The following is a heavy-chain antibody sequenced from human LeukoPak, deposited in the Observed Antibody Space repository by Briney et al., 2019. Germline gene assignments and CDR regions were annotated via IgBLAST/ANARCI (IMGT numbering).Heavy chain of an antibody. D-gene: IGHD3-3*01. CDR3: ARFARPDFRYYYYYYMDV. J-gene: IGHJ6*03. CDR1: GGSISSYY. CDR2: MHTSGST. Sequence: SETLSLTCTVSGGSISSYYWSWIRQPAGKGLEWVGCMHTSGSTNYNPSLKRRVTMSVDTYKNQFSLKLSSVTAADTAVYYCARFARPDFRYYYYYYMDVWGKGTTVTVSS. V-gene: IGHV4-4*07.